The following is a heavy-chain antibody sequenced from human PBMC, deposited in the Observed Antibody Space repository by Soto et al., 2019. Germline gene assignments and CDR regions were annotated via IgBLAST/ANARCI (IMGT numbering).Heavy chain of an antibody. D-gene: IGHD6-19*01. CDR2: ISAYNGNT. Sequence: ASVKVSCKASGYTFTSYGISWVRQAPGQGLEWMGWISAYNGNTNYAQKLQGRVTMTTDTSTSTAYMELRSLRSDDTAVYYCARDREAVDFYFSWIDPWGQGTLVTVSS. V-gene: IGHV1-18*01. J-gene: IGHJ5*02. CDR3: ARDREAVDFYFSWIDP. CDR1: GYTFTSYG.